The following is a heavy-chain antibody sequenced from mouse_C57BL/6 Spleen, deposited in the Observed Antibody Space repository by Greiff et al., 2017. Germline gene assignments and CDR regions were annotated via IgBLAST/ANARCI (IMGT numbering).Heavy chain of an antibody. CDR2: LSSGGDYI. CDR1: GFTFSSYA. V-gene: IGHV5-9-1*02. J-gene: IGHJ2*01. D-gene: IGHD4-1*02. Sequence: EVKLMESGEGLVKPGGSLKLSCAASGFTFSSYAMSWVRQTPEKRLEWVAYLSSGGDYIYYADTVKGRFPISRDNARNTLYLQMSSLKSEDTAMYYCTRVSTGTDYFDYWGQGTTLTVSS. CDR3: TRVSTGTDYFDY.